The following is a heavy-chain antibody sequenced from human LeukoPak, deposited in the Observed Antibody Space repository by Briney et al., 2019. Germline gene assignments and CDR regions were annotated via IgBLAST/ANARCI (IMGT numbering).Heavy chain of an antibody. Sequence: GGSLTLSCAASGFTFSSYAMSWVRHAPGRGLEWVSAISTSGGSTYYADSVKGRFTISRDNSKNTLYLQMNSLSAEDTAVYYCAKRASPPYYFDYWGQGTLVTVSS. CDR2: ISTSGGST. V-gene: IGHV3-23*01. CDR1: GFTFSSYA. J-gene: IGHJ4*02. CDR3: AKRASPPYYFDY.